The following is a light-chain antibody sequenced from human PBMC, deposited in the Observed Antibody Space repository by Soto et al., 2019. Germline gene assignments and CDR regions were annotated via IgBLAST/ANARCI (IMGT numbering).Light chain of an antibody. CDR2: DAS. CDR1: QSLRSS. CDR3: QQYNNWPQT. Sequence: EIVLTQSPGTLSLSPGERATVSCRASQSLRSSLAWYQQKPGQAPRLLIYDASTRATGIPARFSGSGSGTDFTLTISGLQSEDFAVYYCQQYNNWPQTFGQGTKVDI. V-gene: IGKV3-15*01. J-gene: IGKJ1*01.